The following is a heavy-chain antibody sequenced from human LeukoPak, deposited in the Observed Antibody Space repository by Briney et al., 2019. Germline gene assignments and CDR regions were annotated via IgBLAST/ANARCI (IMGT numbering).Heavy chain of an antibody. CDR2: ISYDGSNK. Sequence: GGSLRLSCAASGFTFSSYAMHWVRQAPGKGLEWVAVISYDGSNKYYADSVKGRFTISRDNSKNTLYLQMNSLRAEDTAVYYCMGYCSSTSCSIDYWGQGTLVTVSS. CDR1: GFTFSSYA. CDR3: MGYCSSTSCSIDY. V-gene: IGHV3-30-3*01. D-gene: IGHD2-2*01. J-gene: IGHJ4*02.